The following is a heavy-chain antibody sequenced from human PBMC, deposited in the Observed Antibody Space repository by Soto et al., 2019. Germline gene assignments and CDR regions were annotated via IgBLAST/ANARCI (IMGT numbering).Heavy chain of an antibody. CDR2: ISYDGSNK. J-gene: IGHJ4*02. CDR1: GFTFSSYG. D-gene: IGHD3-16*01. V-gene: IGHV3-30*18. CDR3: AKALGFGGGSEPFDY. Sequence: QVQLVESGGGVVQPGRSLRLSCAASGFTFSSYGMHWVRQAPGKGLEWVAVISYDGSNKYYADSVKGRFTISRDNSKNTVYLQMNSLREEDTAVYYCAKALGFGGGSEPFDYWGQGTLVTVSS.